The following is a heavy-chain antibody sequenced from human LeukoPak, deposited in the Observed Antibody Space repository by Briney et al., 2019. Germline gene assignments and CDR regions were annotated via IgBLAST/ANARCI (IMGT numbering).Heavy chain of an antibody. J-gene: IGHJ3*02. Sequence: SETLSLTCAVSGGSISSTGYSWSWIRQPPGKGLEWIGYIYHSGSTYYNLSLKSRVTISVDRSKKQFSLKLSSVTAADTAVYYCARAYYYDSSGYYPDAFDIWGQGTMVTVSS. D-gene: IGHD3-22*01. CDR1: GGSISSTGYS. CDR3: ARAYYYDSSGYYPDAFDI. CDR2: IYHSGST. V-gene: IGHV4-30-2*01.